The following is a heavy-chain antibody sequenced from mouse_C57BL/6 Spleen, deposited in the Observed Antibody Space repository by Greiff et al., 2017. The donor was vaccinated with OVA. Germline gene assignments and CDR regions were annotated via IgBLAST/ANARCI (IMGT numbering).Heavy chain of an antibody. V-gene: IGHV5-17*01. J-gene: IGHJ1*03. CDR3: ARSPITTVVAYWYFDV. CDR1: GFTFSDYG. Sequence: EVKLVESGGGLVKPGGSLKLSCAASGFTFSDYGMHWVRQAPEKGLEWVAYISSGSSTIYYADTVKGRFTISRDNAKNTLFLQMTSLRSEDTAMYYCARSPITTVVAYWYFDVWGTGTTVTVSS. CDR2: ISSGSSTI. D-gene: IGHD1-1*01.